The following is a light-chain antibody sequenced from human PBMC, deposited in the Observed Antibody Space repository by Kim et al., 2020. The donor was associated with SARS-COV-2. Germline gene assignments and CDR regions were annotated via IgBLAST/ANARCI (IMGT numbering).Light chain of an antibody. J-gene: IGKJ4*01. Sequence: SAAIGDRVTITCRESQGISSWLAWYQQKAGKAPKLLIYVAASLQSGVPSRFSGSGSGTDFSLTISSLQPEDFATYYCQQANSFPLTFGGGTKLEI. CDR3: QQANSFPLT. CDR1: QGISSW. V-gene: IGKV1-12*01. CDR2: VAA.